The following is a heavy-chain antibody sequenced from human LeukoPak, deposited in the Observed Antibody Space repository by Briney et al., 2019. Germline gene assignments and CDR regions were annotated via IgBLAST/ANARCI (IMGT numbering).Heavy chain of an antibody. CDR3: ARYVLLWFGEFQKGYYYMDV. CDR1: GYTFTSYG. V-gene: IGHV1-18*01. J-gene: IGHJ6*03. D-gene: IGHD3-10*01. Sequence: GASVKVSCKASGYTFTSYGISWVRQAPGQGLEWMGWISAYNGNTNYAQKLQGRVTMTTDTSTSTAYMELRSLRSDGTAVYYCARYVLLWFGEFQKGYYYMDVWGKGTTVTISS. CDR2: ISAYNGNT.